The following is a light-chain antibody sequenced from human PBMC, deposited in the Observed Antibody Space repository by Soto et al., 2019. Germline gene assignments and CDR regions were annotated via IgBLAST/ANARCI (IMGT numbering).Light chain of an antibody. CDR3: QRYNGT. V-gene: IGKV1-5*03. Sequence: DIQLTQSPSTLSASLGDRVTITCRASQYVGSWLVWYQQKPGKAPKLLIYKASNLQSGVPSRFSGSGSATEFTLTISSLQPDDSATYYCQRYNGTFGQGTRLEIK. CDR2: KAS. J-gene: IGKJ5*01. CDR1: QYVGSW.